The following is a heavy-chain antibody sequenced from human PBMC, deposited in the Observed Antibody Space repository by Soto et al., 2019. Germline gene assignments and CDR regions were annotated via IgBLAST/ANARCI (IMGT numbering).Heavy chain of an antibody. Sequence: GESLKISCKGSGYSFTSYWISWVRQMPGKGLEWMGRIDPSDSYTNYSPSFQGHVTISADKSISTAYLQWSSLKASDTAMYYCAVNGIAAAGTYYYYGMDVWGQGTTVTVSS. D-gene: IGHD6-13*01. CDR3: AVNGIAAAGTYYYYGMDV. CDR2: IDPSDSYT. CDR1: GYSFTSYW. V-gene: IGHV5-10-1*01. J-gene: IGHJ6*02.